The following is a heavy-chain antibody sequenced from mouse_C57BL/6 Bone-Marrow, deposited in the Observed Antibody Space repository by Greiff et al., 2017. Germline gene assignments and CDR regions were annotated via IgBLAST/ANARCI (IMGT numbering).Heavy chain of an antibody. V-gene: IGHV1-50*01. CDR3: ARFDSRQLRLDYFDY. CDR1: GYTFTSYW. Sequence: QVQLQQPGAELVKPGASVKLSCKASGYTFTSYWMQWVKQRPGQGLEWIGEIDPSDSYTNYNQKFKGKATLTVDTSSSTAYMQLSSLTSEDSAVYYCARFDSRQLRLDYFDYWGQGTTRTVSS. D-gene: IGHD3-2*02. CDR2: IDPSDSYT. J-gene: IGHJ2*01.